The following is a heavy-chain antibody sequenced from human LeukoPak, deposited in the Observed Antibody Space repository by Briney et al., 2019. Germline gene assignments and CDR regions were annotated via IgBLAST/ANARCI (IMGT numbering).Heavy chain of an antibody. CDR1: GFSLSTSGVG. CDR2: IYWDDDK. J-gene: IGHJ4*02. D-gene: IGHD6-19*01. Sequence: SGPTLVNPTQTLTLTCTFSGFSLSTSGVGVGWIRQPPGKALEWLALIYWDDDKRFSPSLKSSLTITKDTSKNQVVLTMTNMDPVATATYYCAHRQSGWGYFDYWGQGTLVTVSS. V-gene: IGHV2-5*02. CDR3: AHRQSGWGYFDY.